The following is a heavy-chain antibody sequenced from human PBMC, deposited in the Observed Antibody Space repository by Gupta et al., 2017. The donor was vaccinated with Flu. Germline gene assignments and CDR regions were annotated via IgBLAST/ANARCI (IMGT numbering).Heavy chain of an antibody. CDR3: ARGSGTSCGGDCYLIDY. V-gene: IGHV1-8*02. J-gene: IGHJ4*02. CDR2: MNPNSGNT. Sequence: QVQLMQSGAEVKKPGASVKVSGKASGYTFSSYDINWVLQASGQGPEWMGWMNPNSGNTGYPQKFQGRVTMTRDNSITTADMELSSLTSEDTAVYYCARGSGTSCGGDCYLIDYWGQGTLVTVSS. CDR1: GYTFSSYD. D-gene: IGHD2-21*02.